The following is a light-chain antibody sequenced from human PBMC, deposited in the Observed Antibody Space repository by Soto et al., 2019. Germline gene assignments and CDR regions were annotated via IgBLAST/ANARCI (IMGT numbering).Light chain of an antibody. CDR2: WAS. CDR3: HQYYSIPYT. Sequence: DLVLTQSPDSLAVSLGERATISFRTSHSRFDTSYKKTYLAWYQQRPGQPPKLLIYWASTRQSGVPDRFSGGGSATDFTLTISRLQAEDVAIYYCHQYYSIPYTFGQGTRLEI. CDR1: HSRFDTSYKKTY. V-gene: IGKV4-1*01. J-gene: IGKJ2*01.